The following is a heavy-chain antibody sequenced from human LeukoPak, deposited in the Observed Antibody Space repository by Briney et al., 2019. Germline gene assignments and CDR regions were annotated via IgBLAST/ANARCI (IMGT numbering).Heavy chain of an antibody. J-gene: IGHJ4*02. CDR3: ARGGVGGSYYEFPFDY. V-gene: IGHV1-2*04. CDR2: INPNSGGT. D-gene: IGHD1-26*01. Sequence: ASVKVSCKASGYTFTGYYMHWVRQAPGQGLEWMGWINPNSGGTNYAQKFQGWVTMTRDMSISTAYMELSRLRSDDTAVYYCARGGVGGSYYEFPFDYWGQGTLVTVSS. CDR1: GYTFTGYY.